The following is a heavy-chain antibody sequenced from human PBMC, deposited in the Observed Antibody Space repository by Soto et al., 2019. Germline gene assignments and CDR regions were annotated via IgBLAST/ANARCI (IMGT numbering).Heavy chain of an antibody. D-gene: IGHD3-16*01. Sequence: HVQLVESGGGVVRPGKSLTVSCTGSGFVFGGYGIHWVRQTPGKGLEWLAMTSYDGSNKSFADSVKGRFTISRDNSKNTVYLQMDNLRLEDTAVYYCARGGDVFDYWGRGTLVTVSS. CDR3: ARGGDVFDY. J-gene: IGHJ4*02. CDR1: GFVFGGYG. CDR2: TSYDGSNK. V-gene: IGHV3-30*03.